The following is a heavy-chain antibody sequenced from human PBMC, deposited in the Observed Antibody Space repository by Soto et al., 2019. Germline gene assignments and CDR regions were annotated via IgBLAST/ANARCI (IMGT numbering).Heavy chain of an antibody. D-gene: IGHD4-17*01. Sequence: PGGSLRLSCAASGFTFSSYGMHWVRQAPGKGLEWVAVIWYDGSNKYYADSVKGRFTISRDNSKNTLYLQMNSLRAEDTAVYYCARVDGYGDLDGYYYGMDVWGQGTTVTVSS. J-gene: IGHJ6*02. CDR2: IWYDGSNK. CDR1: GFTFSSYG. CDR3: ARVDGYGDLDGYYYGMDV. V-gene: IGHV3-33*01.